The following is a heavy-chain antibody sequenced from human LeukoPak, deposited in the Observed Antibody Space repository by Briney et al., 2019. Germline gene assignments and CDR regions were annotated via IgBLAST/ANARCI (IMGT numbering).Heavy chain of an antibody. Sequence: PGGSLRLSCAASGYTFTSNAMHWVRQAPGKGLEWVAVISYDGSNNDYADAVKGRLTISRDDSKNTLYLQMNSLRAEDTAMYYCARDHGQWELGDWGHGTLASVSS. V-gene: IGHV3-30*04. D-gene: IGHD1-26*01. J-gene: IGHJ4*01. CDR1: GYTFTSNA. CDR3: ARDHGQWELGD. CDR2: ISYDGSNN.